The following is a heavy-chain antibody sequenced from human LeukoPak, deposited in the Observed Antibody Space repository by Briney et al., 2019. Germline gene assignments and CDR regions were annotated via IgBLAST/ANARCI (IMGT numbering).Heavy chain of an antibody. CDR2: IYTSGST. CDR1: GGSFSGYY. V-gene: IGHV4-4*07. J-gene: IGHJ4*02. CDR3: ARDSYDSSGYAFDY. Sequence: SETLSLTCAVYGGSFSGYYWSWIRQPAGKGLEWIGRIYTSGSTNYNPSLKSRVTISVDTSKNQFSLKLSSVTAADTAVYYCARDSYDSSGYAFDYWGQGTLVTVSS. D-gene: IGHD3-22*01.